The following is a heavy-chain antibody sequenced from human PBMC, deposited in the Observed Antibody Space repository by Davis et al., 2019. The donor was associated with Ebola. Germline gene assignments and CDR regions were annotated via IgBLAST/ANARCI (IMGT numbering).Heavy chain of an antibody. CDR1: GYSFTSYW. V-gene: IGHV5-51*01. J-gene: IGHJ3*02. D-gene: IGHD2-15*01. CDR3: ARRVVVATLAFDI. CDR2: IYPGDSDT. Sequence: GESLKISCKSSGYSFTSYWIGWVRQMPGKGLEWMGIIYPGDSDTRYSPSFQGQVTISADKSISTAYLQWSSLKASDTAMYYCARRVVVATLAFDIWGQGTMVTVSS.